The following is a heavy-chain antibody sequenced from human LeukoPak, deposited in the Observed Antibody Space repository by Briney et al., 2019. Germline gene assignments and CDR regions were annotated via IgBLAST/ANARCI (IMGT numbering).Heavy chain of an antibody. CDR3: AKDLGSGSYPFDY. CDR1: GFTFSSYG. V-gene: IGHV3-30*02. Sequence: GGSLRLSCAASGFTFSSYGMHWVRQAPGKGLEWVAFIRYDGSNKYYADSVKGRFTISRDNSKNTLYLQKNSLRAEDTAVYYCAKDLGSGSYPFDYWGQGTLVTVSS. J-gene: IGHJ4*02. CDR2: IRYDGSNK. D-gene: IGHD1-26*01.